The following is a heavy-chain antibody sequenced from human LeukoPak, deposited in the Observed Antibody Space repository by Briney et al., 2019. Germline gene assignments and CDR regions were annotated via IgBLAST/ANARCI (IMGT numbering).Heavy chain of an antibody. D-gene: IGHD6-19*01. CDR2: ISYDGSNK. Sequence: GGSLRLSCAASGFTFSSYGMHWVRQAPGKGLEWVAVISYDGSNKYYADSVKGRFTISRDNSKNTLYLQMNSLRAEDTAVYYCARDALPRYSSGWYKDYWGQGTLVTVSS. CDR1: GFTFSSYG. J-gene: IGHJ4*02. V-gene: IGHV3-30*03. CDR3: ARDALPRYSSGWYKDY.